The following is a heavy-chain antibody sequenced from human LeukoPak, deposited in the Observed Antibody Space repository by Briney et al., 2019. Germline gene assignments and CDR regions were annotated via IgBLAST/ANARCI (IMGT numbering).Heavy chain of an antibody. CDR2: IDPSDSYT. Sequence: GEPLKISCKGSGYSFTTYGISWVRQMPGKGLEWMGRIDPSDSYTNYSPSFQGHVTISADKSISTAYVQWSSLKASETAIYYCARDAEPYGMDVWGQGTAVSVSS. V-gene: IGHV5-10-1*01. CDR3: ARDAEPYGMDV. D-gene: IGHD1-26*01. CDR1: GYSFTTYG. J-gene: IGHJ6*02.